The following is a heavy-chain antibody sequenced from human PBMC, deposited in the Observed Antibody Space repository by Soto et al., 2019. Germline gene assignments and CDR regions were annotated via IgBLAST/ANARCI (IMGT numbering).Heavy chain of an antibody. J-gene: IGHJ6*02. Sequence: EVQLVESGGGLVQPGGSLRLSCAASGLIFSDYHMDWVRQAPGKGLEWVGSIRRKANSYTTEYAAYVKGRFTISRDKSKTSLYLEMKSLNREDTAVYYCAMLSDWSGGSSGMDVWGQGTTVTVSS. V-gene: IGHV3-72*01. CDR1: GLIFSDYH. CDR2: IRRKANSYTT. D-gene: IGHD3-9*01. CDR3: AMLSDWSGGSSGMDV.